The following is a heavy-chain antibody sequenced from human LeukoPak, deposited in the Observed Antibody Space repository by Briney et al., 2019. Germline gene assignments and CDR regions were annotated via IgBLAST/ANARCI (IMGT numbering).Heavy chain of an antibody. Sequence: GASVKASCXASGYTFTSYDINWVRQATGQGLEWMGWMSPNSGNTGYAQKFQGRVTITRNTSISTAYMELSSLRSEDTAVYYCARGTYYDSSGYVVDYWGQGTLVTVSS. V-gene: IGHV1-8*03. CDR1: GYTFTSYD. CDR3: ARGTYYDSSGYVVDY. J-gene: IGHJ4*02. CDR2: MSPNSGNT. D-gene: IGHD3-22*01.